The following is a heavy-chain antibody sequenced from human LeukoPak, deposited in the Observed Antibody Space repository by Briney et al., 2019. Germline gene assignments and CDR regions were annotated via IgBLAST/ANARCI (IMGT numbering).Heavy chain of an antibody. CDR1: GGSISSSSYY. D-gene: IGHD3-22*01. J-gene: IGHJ6*02. CDR3: ARWYYDSSGYYVRGMDV. V-gene: IGHV4-61*01. CDR2: IYYSGST. Sequence: PSETLSLTCTVSGGSISSSSYYWSWIRQPPGKGLEWIGYIYYSGSTNYNPSLKSRVTISVDTSKNQFSLKLSSVTAADTAVYYCARWYYDSSGYYVRGMDVWGQGTTVTVSS.